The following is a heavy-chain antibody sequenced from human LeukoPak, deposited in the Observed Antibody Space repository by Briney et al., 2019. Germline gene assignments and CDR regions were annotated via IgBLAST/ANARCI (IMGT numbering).Heavy chain of an antibody. CDR3: AREGYYSGMDV. CDR2: ISGSGGST. V-gene: IGHV3-23*01. J-gene: IGHJ6*02. CDR1: GFTFSSYA. Sequence: GGSLRLSCAASGFTFSSYAMSWVRQAPGKGLEWVSAISGSGGSTYYADSVKGRFTISRDNAKSSLYLQMNSLRAEDTAVYYCAREGYYSGMDVWGQGTTVTVSS.